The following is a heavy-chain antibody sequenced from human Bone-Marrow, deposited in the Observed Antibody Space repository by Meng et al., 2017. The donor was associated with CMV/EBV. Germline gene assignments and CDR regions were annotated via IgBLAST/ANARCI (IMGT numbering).Heavy chain of an antibody. Sequence: GESLKISCAASGFTFSSYWMHWVRQAPGKGLVWVSRINSDGSSTSYADSVKGRFTISRDNSKNTLYLQMNSLRAEDTAVYYCAKDGGYYYDSSGTLDVWGQGTTVTVSS. CDR3: AKDGGYYYDSSGTLDV. CDR1: GFTFSSYW. D-gene: IGHD3-22*01. V-gene: IGHV3-74*01. CDR2: INSDGSST. J-gene: IGHJ6*02.